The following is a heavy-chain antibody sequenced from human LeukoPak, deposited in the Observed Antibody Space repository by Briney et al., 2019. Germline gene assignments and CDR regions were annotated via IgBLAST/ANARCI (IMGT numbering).Heavy chain of an antibody. CDR2: ISAYNGNT. CDR3: ATATAGNWFDP. V-gene: IGHV1-18*01. CDR1: GYTFTSYG. J-gene: IGHJ5*02. Sequence: ASVKVSCKASGYTFTSYGISWVRQAPGQGLEWMGWISAYNGNTNYAQKLQGRVTMATDTSTSTAYMELRSLRSDDSAVYYCATATAGNWFDPWGQGTLVTVSS. D-gene: IGHD1-14*01.